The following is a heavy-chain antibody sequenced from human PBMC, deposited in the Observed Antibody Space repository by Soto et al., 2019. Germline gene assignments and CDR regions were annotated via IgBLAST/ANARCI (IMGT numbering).Heavy chain of an antibody. V-gene: IGHV3-23*01. CDR3: AKDKENYYDSSGYFDY. CDR2: ISGSGGST. D-gene: IGHD3-22*01. J-gene: IGHJ4*02. CDR1: GFTFSSYA. Sequence: PGGSLRLSCAASGFTFSSYAMSWVRQAPGKGLEWVSAISGSGGSTYYADSVKGRFTISRDNSKNTLYLQMNSLRAEDTAVYYCAKDKENYYDSSGYFDYWGQGTLVTVSS.